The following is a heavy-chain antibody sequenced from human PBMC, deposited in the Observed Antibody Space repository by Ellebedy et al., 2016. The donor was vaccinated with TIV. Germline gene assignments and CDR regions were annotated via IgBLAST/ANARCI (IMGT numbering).Heavy chain of an antibody. D-gene: IGHD3-10*01. J-gene: IGHJ4*02. CDR2: FSYTGST. CDR1: GASISSYS. V-gene: IGHV4-59*08. Sequence: MPSETLSLTCTVSGASISSYSWARIRKPPGMGLDYIGYFSYTGSTNYSPSLNSRVSISVDTSKNQFSLKLSSVTAADTAVYYCARRKVRSGPAFDYWGQGTLVTVSS. CDR3: ARRKVRSGPAFDY.